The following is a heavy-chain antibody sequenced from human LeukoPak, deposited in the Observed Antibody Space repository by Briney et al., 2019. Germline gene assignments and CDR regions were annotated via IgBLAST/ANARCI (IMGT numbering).Heavy chain of an antibody. Sequence: GGSLRLSCAASGFTFANYAMSWVRQGPGKGLEWVSTISGSGGSTYYADSVKGRFTVSRDNSKNTLFLQMNSLRADDTAVYFCAKDQKSIAATGYDYWGQGTLVIVSS. V-gene: IGHV3-23*01. CDR2: ISGSGGST. D-gene: IGHD6-13*01. CDR3: AKDQKSIAATGYDY. J-gene: IGHJ4*02. CDR1: GFTFANYA.